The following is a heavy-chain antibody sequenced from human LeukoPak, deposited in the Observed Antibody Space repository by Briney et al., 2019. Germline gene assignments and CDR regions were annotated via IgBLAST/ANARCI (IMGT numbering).Heavy chain of an antibody. CDR3: AREPGTAAAGIDY. Sequence: SETLSLTCTVSGGSITSYYWSWIRQPPGKGLEWIGYVSHSGSTYYNPSLKSRVTISVDTSKNQFSLKLSSVTAADTAVYYCAREPGTAAAGIDYWGQGTLVTVSS. V-gene: IGHV4-59*12. D-gene: IGHD6-13*01. CDR1: GGSITSYY. J-gene: IGHJ4*02. CDR2: VSHSGST.